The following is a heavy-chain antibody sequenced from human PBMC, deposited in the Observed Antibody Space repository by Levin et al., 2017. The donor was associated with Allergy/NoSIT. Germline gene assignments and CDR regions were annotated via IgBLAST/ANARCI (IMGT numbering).Heavy chain of an antibody. CDR3: ANGRERQQLGG. CDR1: GFTFSSYA. V-gene: IGHV3-23*01. Sequence: AGESLKISCAASGFTFSSYAMSWVRQAPGEGLEWVSGISDSGVYTYYADSLKGRFTISRDNSKNTVYLQMNSLRAEDTAVYYCANGRERQQLGGWGQGTLVTVSS. CDR2: ISDSGVYT. D-gene: IGHD6-13*01. J-gene: IGHJ4*02.